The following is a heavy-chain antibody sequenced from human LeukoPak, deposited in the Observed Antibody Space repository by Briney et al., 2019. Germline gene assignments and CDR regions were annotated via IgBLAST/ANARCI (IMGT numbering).Heavy chain of an antibody. J-gene: IGHJ3*02. V-gene: IGHV4-59*01. CDR1: GDSISSYY. D-gene: IGHD6-19*01. CDR3: ARTPIAVAGTFDI. Sequence: PSETLSLTCYVSGDSISSYYWSWIRQPPGKGLEWIGYIHHTGSTNYNPSLKSRVTISIDTSKTQFSLRLSSVTAADTAVYYCARTPIAVAGTFDIWGQGTMVTVSS. CDR2: IHHTGST.